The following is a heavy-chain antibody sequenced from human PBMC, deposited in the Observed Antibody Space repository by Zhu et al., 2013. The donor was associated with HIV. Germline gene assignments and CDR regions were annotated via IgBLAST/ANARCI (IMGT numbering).Heavy chain of an antibody. V-gene: IGHV4-30-4*01. J-gene: IGHJ4*02. Sequence: QVQLQESGPGLVKPSQTLSLTCTVSGGSISSGDYYWSWIRQPPGKGLEWIGYIYYSGSTYYNPSLKSRVTISVDTSKNQFSLKLSSVTAADTAVYYCARLRNSGSYRLPYYFDYWGQGTLVTVSS. D-gene: IGHD3-10*01. CDR3: ARLRNSGSYRLPYYFDY. CDR2: IYYSGST. CDR1: GGSISSGDYY.